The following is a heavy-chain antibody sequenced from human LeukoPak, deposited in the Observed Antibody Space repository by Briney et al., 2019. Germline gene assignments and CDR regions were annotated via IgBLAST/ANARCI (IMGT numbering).Heavy chain of an antibody. CDR1: GYRFSDHY. CDR2: MRNRNNRYTT. Sequence: GGSLRLSCTSSGYRFSDHYMDWVRQAPGKALEWVGRMRNRNNRYTTEYAPSVKGRFTISRDDSNSSFFLEMDTLKPEDTAVYYCTRVYGTGRSSHHLDSWGQGTLVTVSS. J-gene: IGHJ4*02. V-gene: IGHV3-72*01. D-gene: IGHD2-8*02. CDR3: TRVYGTGRSSHHLDS.